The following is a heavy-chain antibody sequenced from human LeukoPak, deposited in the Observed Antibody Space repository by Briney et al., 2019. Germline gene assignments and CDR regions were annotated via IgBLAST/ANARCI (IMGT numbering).Heavy chain of an antibody. J-gene: IGHJ4*02. CDR3: ARLGPGGHGEFDY. V-gene: IGHV4-59*01. Sequence: SETLSLTCTVSGGSISSYYWSWIRQPPGKGLEWIGYMYYSGSTKYNPSLKSRVTISVDTSKNQFSLKLTSVTAADTAVYYCARLGPGGHGEFDYWGQGTLVTVSS. CDR1: GGSISSYY. D-gene: IGHD3-10*01. CDR2: MYYSGST.